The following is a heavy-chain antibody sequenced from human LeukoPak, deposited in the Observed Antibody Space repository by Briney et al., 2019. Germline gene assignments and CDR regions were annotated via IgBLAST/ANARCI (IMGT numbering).Heavy chain of an antibody. Sequence: KPSETLSLTCTVSGGSISSGGYYWRWIRQHPGKGLEWIGYIYYSGSTYYNPSLKSRVTISVDTSKNQFSLKLSSVTAADTAVYYCAHYDILTGLVGWGQGTLVTVSS. CDR2: IYYSGST. J-gene: IGHJ4*02. D-gene: IGHD3-9*01. CDR1: GGSISSGGYY. V-gene: IGHV4-31*03. CDR3: AHYDILTGLVG.